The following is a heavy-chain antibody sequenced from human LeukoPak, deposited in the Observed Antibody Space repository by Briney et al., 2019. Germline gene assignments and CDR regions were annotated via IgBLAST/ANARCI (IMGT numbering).Heavy chain of an antibody. Sequence: SETLSLTCTVSGGSISSYYWSWIRQPAGKGLEWIGRIYSSGSTNYNPSLKSRVTMSVDTSKNQFSLKLSSDTAADTAVYYCARGQYHLLYWYFDLWGRGTLVTVSS. CDR3: ARGQYHLLYWYFDL. D-gene: IGHD2-2*01. CDR1: GGSISSYY. CDR2: IYSSGST. J-gene: IGHJ2*01. V-gene: IGHV4-4*07.